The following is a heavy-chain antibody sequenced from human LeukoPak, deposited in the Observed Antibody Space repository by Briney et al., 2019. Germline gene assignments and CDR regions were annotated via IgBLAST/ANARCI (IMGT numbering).Heavy chain of an antibody. CDR1: GGSITNYY. J-gene: IGHJ3*02. CDR3: ARDLSAYCGGDCYSGDAFDI. CDR2: IYYSGST. V-gene: IGHV4-59*01. Sequence: SSETLSLTCTVSGGSITNYYWSWLRQPPGKGLEWIGYIYYSGSTNYNPSLKSRVTISVDTSKNQFSLKLSSVTAADTAVYYCARDLSAYCGGDCYSGDAFDIWGQGTMVTVSS. D-gene: IGHD2-21*02.